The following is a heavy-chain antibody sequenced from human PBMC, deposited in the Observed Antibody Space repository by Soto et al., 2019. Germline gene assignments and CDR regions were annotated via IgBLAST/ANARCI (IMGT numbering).Heavy chain of an antibody. Sequence: SETLSLTCTVSGGSISSSSYYWGWIRQPPGKGLEWIGSIYYSGSTYYNPSLKSRDTISIDTSKNQFSLKLSSVTTADKAVYYCARNRIFGVVIRPFDCWGQGTLVTVSS. D-gene: IGHD3-3*02. CDR2: IYYSGST. V-gene: IGHV4-39*01. J-gene: IGHJ4*02. CDR1: GGSISSSSYY. CDR3: ARNRIFGVVIRPFDC.